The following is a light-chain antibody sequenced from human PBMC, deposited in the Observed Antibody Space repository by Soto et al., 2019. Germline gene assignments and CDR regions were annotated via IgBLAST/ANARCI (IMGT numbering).Light chain of an antibody. J-gene: IGKJ1*01. V-gene: IGKV3-15*01. CDR3: QQYRSWPRT. CDR2: GAS. Sequence: EIVMTQSPATLSVSPGERVILSCRASQSVYSSLAWYQQKPGLAPRLLSYGASTRATDKPGSVSGCGSGTEFTLTITSLRPEDFGDYYYQQYRSWPRTFGQGTKVDI. CDR1: QSVYSS.